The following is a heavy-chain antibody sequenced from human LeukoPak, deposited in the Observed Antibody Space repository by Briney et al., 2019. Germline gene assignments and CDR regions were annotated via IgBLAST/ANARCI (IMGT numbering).Heavy chain of an antibody. V-gene: IGHV4-39*07. CDR1: AGSISSSSYY. D-gene: IGHD6-13*01. J-gene: IGHJ5*02. CDR3: ARGKGRIAAAGTGNWFDP. Sequence: SETLSLTCTVSAGSISSSSYYWGWIRQPPGKGLEWIGSIYYSGSTYYNPSLKSRVIISVDTSKNQFSLKLSSVTAADTAVYYCARGKGRIAAAGTGNWFDPWGQGTLVTVSS. CDR2: IYYSGST.